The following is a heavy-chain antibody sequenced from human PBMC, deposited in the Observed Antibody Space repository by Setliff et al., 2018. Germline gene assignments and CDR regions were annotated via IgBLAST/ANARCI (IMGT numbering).Heavy chain of an antibody. D-gene: IGHD2-15*01. J-gene: IGHJ6*03. CDR3: ARAPGYCSGGSCYLGYYYYYMDV. CDR1: GGSFTPYY. V-gene: IGHV4-31*03. Sequence: LSLTCTVSGGSFTPYYWSWIRQHPGKGLEWIGYIYYSGSTYYNPSLKSRVTISVDTSKNQFSLKLSSVTAADTAVYYCARAPGYCSGGSCYLGYYYYYMDVWGKGTTVTVSS. CDR2: IYYSGST.